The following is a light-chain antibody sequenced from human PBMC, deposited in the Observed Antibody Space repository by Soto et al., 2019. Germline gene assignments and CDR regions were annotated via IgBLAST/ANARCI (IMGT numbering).Light chain of an antibody. J-gene: IGKJ2*02. CDR1: QGIRDW. V-gene: IGKV1-27*01. CDR3: QKYNNAPCT. Sequence: DIQMTQSPSCLSASVGDRVTITCGSSQGIRDWLAWYQRSPGKVPKPLIYAASSLQSGDPSRFSGSGSGTDFTLNISSVQSENDAYYYCQKYNNAPCTVGQGTKVDIK. CDR2: AAS.